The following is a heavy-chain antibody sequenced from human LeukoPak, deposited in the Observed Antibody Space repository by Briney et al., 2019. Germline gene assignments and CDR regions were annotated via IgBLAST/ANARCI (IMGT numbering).Heavy chain of an antibody. J-gene: IGHJ5*01. Sequence: MASETLSLTCTVSGGSISSYYWSWIRQPPGKRMEWIGNIHDSGNSNYNPSLQSRVTMSIDTSRRQLFLKLTSVTAADTAIYYCALAPNSNWFDFWGRGTLVTVSS. V-gene: IGHV4-59*08. CDR2: IHDSGNS. CDR1: GGSISSYY. D-gene: IGHD2-8*01. CDR3: ALAPNSNWFDF.